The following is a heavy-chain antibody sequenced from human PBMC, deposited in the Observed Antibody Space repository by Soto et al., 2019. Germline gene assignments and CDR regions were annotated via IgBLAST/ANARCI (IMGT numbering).Heavy chain of an antibody. J-gene: IGHJ4*02. V-gene: IGHV3-73*02. Sequence: EVPLVESGGGLVQPGGSLKLSCVASGFTFSDSAMHWVRQASGKGLEWVGRIRSKVNTYATAYAASVKGSFTISRDNSMKPAYLKMNSLKTEDTAVYYCTRRRDWTAMDPLDYWGQGTLVTVSS. D-gene: IGHD5-18*01. CDR1: GFTFSDSA. CDR2: IRSKVNTYAT. CDR3: TRRRDWTAMDPLDY.